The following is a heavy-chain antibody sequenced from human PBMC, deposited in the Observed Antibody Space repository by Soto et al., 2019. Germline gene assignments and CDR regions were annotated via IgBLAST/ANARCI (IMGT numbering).Heavy chain of an antibody. Sequence: SETLSLTCAVSGGSISSGGYSWSWIRQPPGKGLEWIGYIYHSGSTYYNPSLKSRVTISVDRSKNQFSLKLSSVTAADTAVYYCARRAGCSSTSCYTWFDPCGQGTLVTVSS. CDR3: ARRAGCSSTSCYTWFDP. V-gene: IGHV4-30-2*01. CDR2: IYHSGST. D-gene: IGHD2-2*02. CDR1: GGSISSGGYS. J-gene: IGHJ5*02.